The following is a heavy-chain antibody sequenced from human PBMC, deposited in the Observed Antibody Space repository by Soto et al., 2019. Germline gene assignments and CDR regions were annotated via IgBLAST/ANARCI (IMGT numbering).Heavy chain of an antibody. Sequence: SETLSLTCTVSGGSISSYYWSWIRQPPGKGLEWIGYIYFSGGTNYNPSLKSRVTISVDTSKNQFSLKLSSVTAADTAVYYCARAHIAVAGTGDFDLWGRGTLVTVSS. V-gene: IGHV4-59*08. CDR1: GGSISSYY. CDR2: IYFSGGT. J-gene: IGHJ2*01. D-gene: IGHD6-19*01. CDR3: ARAHIAVAGTGDFDL.